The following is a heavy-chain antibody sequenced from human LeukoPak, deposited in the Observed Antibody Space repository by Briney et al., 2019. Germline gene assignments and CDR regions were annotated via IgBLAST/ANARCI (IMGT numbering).Heavy chain of an antibody. CDR3: ARKGVSDLYYFDS. V-gene: IGHV4-59*08. D-gene: IGHD3-16*01. CDR2: IYYSGST. CDR1: GGSISSYY. J-gene: IGHJ4*02. Sequence: SETLSLTCTVSGGSISSYYWSWIRQPPGKGLERMGNIYYSGSTNYNSSLKSRVTISVDTSKNQISLKLRSVTAADTAVYYCARKGVSDLYYFDSWGQGTLVTVSS.